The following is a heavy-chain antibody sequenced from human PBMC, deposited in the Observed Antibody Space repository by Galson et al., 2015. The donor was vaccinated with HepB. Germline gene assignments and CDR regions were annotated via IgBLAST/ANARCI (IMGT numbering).Heavy chain of an antibody. CDR3: AKVRRPKGETIFDY. D-gene: IGHD3-16*01. CDR2: ISYDGSNK. V-gene: IGHV3-30*18. J-gene: IGHJ4*02. CDR1: GFTFSSYG. Sequence: SLRLSCAASGFTFSSYGMHWVRQAPGKGLEWVAVISYDGSNKYYADSVKGRFTISRDNSKNTLYLQMNSLRAEDTAVYYCAKVRRPKGETIFDYWGQGTLVTVSS.